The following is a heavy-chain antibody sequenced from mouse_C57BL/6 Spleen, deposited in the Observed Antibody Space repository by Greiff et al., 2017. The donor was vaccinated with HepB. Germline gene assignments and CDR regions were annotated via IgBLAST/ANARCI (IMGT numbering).Heavy chain of an antibody. Sequence: EVKLVESGEGLVKPGGSLKLSCAASGFTFSSYAMSWVRQTPEKRLEWVAYISSGGDYIYYADTVKGRFTISRDNARNTLYLQMSSLKSEDTAMYYCTREGGSYDYDGYFDYWGQGTTLTVSS. CDR1: GFTFSSYA. J-gene: IGHJ2*01. V-gene: IGHV5-9-1*02. D-gene: IGHD2-4*01. CDR3: TREGGSYDYDGYFDY. CDR2: ISSGGDYI.